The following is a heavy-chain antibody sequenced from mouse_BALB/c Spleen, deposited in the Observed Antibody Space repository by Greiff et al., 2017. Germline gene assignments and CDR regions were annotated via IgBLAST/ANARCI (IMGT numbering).Heavy chain of an antibody. D-gene: IGHD2-14*01. J-gene: IGHJ3*01. V-gene: IGHV1-7*01. Sequence: QVQLKQSGAELAKPGASVKMSCKASGYTFTSYWMHWVKQRPGQGLEWIGYINPSTGYTEYNQKFKDKATLTADKSSSTAYMQLSSLTSEDSAVYYCARGEDRYDGDWFAYWGQGTLVTVSA. CDR2: INPSTGYT. CDR3: ARGEDRYDGDWFAY. CDR1: GYTFTSYW.